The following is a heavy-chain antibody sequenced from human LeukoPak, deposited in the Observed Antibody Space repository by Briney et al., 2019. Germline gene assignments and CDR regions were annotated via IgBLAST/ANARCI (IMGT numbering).Heavy chain of an antibody. D-gene: IGHD2-15*01. CDR3: AKFGGPIGY. V-gene: IGHV3-23*01. CDR1: GFPFSTCA. Sequence: GGSLSLFCAPSGFPFSTCAMLWVRQAAGKGVEGVSCISGCGGSTFYAHSVQGRCTIYRHNSKNPLYLQTNSLGAEDTAVYYCAKFGGPIGYWGQGALVTVSS. CDR2: ISGCGGST. J-gene: IGHJ4*02.